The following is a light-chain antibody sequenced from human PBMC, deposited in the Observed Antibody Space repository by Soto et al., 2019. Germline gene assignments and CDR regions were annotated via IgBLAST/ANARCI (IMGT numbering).Light chain of an antibody. J-gene: IGKJ4*01. Sequence: EVVMTQSPASLSVSPGERATLSCRASESVSTNLAWYQQKPGQPPRLLIYAASTRATGIPARFSDSGSGTEFTLTISSLQSEDFAVYYCQQYDIATGFGGGTKVEIK. V-gene: IGKV3-15*01. CDR2: AAS. CDR1: ESVSTN. CDR3: QQYDIATG.